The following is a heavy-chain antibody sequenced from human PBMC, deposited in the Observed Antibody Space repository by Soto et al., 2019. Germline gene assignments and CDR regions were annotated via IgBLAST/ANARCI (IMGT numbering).Heavy chain of an antibody. CDR1: GYTFSGSV. D-gene: IGHD4-17*01. CDR3: ASEIDATTATRSDD. J-gene: IGHJ4*02. CDR2: INADNGNT. Sequence: QVQLVQSGAEVKKPGASVKVSCKASGYTFSGSVMHWVRQAPGQGLEWMGWINADNGNTKYSQKFQGRVTMTWDTSASTSYMELSSLRSEDTAIYYFASEIDATTATRSDDWGQGPLGTVSS. V-gene: IGHV1-3*01.